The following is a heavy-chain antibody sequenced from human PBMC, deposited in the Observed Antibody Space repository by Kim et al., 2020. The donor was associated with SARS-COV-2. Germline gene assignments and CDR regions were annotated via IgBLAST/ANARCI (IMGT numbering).Heavy chain of an antibody. CDR2: IYSGGNT. D-gene: IGHD7-27*01. CDR1: GFLVSSKY. J-gene: IGHJ4*02. CDR3: AREQTTNCGSYINT. V-gene: IGHV3-53*01. Sequence: GGSLRLSCTASGFLVSSKYMNWVRQSPGKGLEWVSLIYSGGNTYYADSVEGRFTISRDSSKNTLYLQMHSLSAEDTAVYYCAREQTTNCGSYINTWGQGT.